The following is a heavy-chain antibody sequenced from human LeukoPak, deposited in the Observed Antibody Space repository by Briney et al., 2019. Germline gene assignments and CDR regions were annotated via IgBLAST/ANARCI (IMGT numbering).Heavy chain of an antibody. V-gene: IGHV4-59*01. Sequence: ETLSLTCTVSGDSISSYYWSWIRQPPGKGLEWIGYIYNSETTNYNPSLESRVTISEDTSKNQFSLMLTSVTAADTAVYYCARVVYSHYWPEGMDVWGQGTTVTVSS. CDR3: ARVVYSHYWPEGMDV. CDR2: IYNSETT. CDR1: GDSISSYY. J-gene: IGHJ6*02. D-gene: IGHD4-11*01.